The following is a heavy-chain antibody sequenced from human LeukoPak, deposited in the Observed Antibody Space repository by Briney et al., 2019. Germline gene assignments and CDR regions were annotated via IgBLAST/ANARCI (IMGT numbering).Heavy chain of an antibody. V-gene: IGHV3-74*01. J-gene: IGHJ4*02. CDR1: GFTFRSYW. CDR2: INIDGSSG. D-gene: IGHD3-16*01. Sequence: GGSLRLSCAASGFTFRSYWMHWVRQAPGKGLVWVSRINIDGSSGSYADSVEGRFTISRDNAKNTLYLQMSNLKTEDTAVYYVVWEYIRSFNSWGQGTLVTVSS. CDR3: VWEYIRSFNS.